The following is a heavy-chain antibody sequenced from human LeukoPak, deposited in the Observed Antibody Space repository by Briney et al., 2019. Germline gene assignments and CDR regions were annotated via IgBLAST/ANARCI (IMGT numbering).Heavy chain of an antibody. Sequence: PGGSLRLSCAASGFTFSSYSMNWVRQAPGKGLEWVSSISSSSSYIYYADSVKGRFTISRDNAKNSLYLQMNSLRAEDTAVYYCARVMKLGRYCSSTSCYSFDYWGQGTLVTVSS. CDR1: GFTFSSYS. J-gene: IGHJ4*02. CDR3: ARVMKLGRYCSSTSCYSFDY. D-gene: IGHD2-2*01. V-gene: IGHV3-21*01. CDR2: ISSSSSYI.